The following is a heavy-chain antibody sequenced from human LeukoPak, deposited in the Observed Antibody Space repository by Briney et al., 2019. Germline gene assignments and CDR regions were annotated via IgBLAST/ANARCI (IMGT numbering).Heavy chain of an antibody. D-gene: IGHD6-19*01. CDR3: ARHRPPVAGPGDYFDY. Sequence: PGESLKISCKGSGYSFTSYWIGWVRQMPGKGLEWMGIIYPGDSDTRYSPSFQGQVTISADKSISTAYLQWSSLKASDTAMYYCARHRPPVAGPGDYFDYWGQGTLVTVSS. J-gene: IGHJ4*02. V-gene: IGHV5-51*01. CDR1: GYSFTSYW. CDR2: IYPGDSDT.